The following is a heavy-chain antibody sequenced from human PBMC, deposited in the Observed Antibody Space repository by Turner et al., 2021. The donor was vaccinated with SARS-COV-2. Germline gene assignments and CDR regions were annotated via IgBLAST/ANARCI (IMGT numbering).Heavy chain of an antibody. J-gene: IGHJ3*02. Sequence: QVQLQQSGPGLLKPSQTLSLTCAISGDSVSSNSAAWSWLRQSPLRGLEWLGRTYYRSKWYFDYAESVKSRIIINPDTSKNQFSLQVNSVTPDDTAVYYCARFIGTDAFGIWGQGTMVIVSS. CDR2: TYYRSKWYF. D-gene: IGHD3-16*02. V-gene: IGHV6-1*01. CDR3: ARFIGTDAFGI. CDR1: GDSVSSNSAA.